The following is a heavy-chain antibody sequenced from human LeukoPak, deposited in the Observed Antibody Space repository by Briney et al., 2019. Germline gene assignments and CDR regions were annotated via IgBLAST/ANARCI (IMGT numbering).Heavy chain of an antibody. CDR2: ISGSGGST. V-gene: IGHV3-23*01. Sequence: PGGSLRLSCAASGFTFSSYAMSWVRQAPGKGLEWVSAISGSGGSTYYADSVKGRITISRDNSKNTLSLQMNSLRAEDTAVYFCAKGAVAGNQKPGGYWGQGTLVTVSS. J-gene: IGHJ4*02. CDR1: GFTFSSYA. CDR3: AKGAVAGNQKPGGY. D-gene: IGHD6-19*01.